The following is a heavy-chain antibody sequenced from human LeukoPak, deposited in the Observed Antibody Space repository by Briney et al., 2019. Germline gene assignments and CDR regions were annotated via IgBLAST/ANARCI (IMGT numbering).Heavy chain of an antibody. Sequence: GGSLRLSCAASGFTFSSYAMHWVRQAPGKGLGYVSVISSNGGSTYYANSVKGRSTISRDNSKNTLYLQMGSLRAEDMAVYYCARSGAASYYYYYMDVWGKGTTVTVSS. D-gene: IGHD4/OR15-4a*01. CDR3: ARSGAASYYYYYMDV. V-gene: IGHV3-64*01. CDR1: GFTFSSYA. J-gene: IGHJ6*03. CDR2: ISSNGGST.